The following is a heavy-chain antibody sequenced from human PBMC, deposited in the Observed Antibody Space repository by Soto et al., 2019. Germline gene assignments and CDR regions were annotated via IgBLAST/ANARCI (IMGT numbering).Heavy chain of an antibody. CDR3: ARDCYDSSAYPPDAALNYYYYGLDV. CDR1: GGTFSNYA. CDR2: IIPIFDTA. J-gene: IGHJ6*02. V-gene: IGHV1-69*01. D-gene: IGHD3-22*01. Sequence: QVQLVQSGAEVKKPGSSVKVSCEASGGTFSNYAISWVRRAPGQGLEWMGGIIPIFDTANYAQKFQGRVTFTAAESTSTAYIELSRLRSEDTGVYYCARDCYDSSAYPPDAALNYYYYGLDVWGQGTTVTVSS.